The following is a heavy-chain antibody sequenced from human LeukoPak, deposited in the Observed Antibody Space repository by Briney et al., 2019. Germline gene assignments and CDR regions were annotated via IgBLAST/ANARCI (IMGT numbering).Heavy chain of an antibody. CDR1: GFTFSDYH. Sequence: GGSLRLSCAASGFTFSDYHMSWIRQAPGKGLEWVSYISSSGSTIYYTDSVKGRFTISRDNAKNSLYLQMDSLRAEDTAVYYCARDPSAVPTAVNWFDPWGQGTLVTVSS. D-gene: IGHD2-2*01. CDR2: ISSSGSTI. V-gene: IGHV3-11*04. J-gene: IGHJ5*02. CDR3: ARDPSAVPTAVNWFDP.